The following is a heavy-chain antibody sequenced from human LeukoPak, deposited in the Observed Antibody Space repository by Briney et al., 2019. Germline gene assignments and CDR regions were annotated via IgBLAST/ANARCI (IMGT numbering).Heavy chain of an antibody. CDR3: ARAHAGYSSACDY. CDR1: GGSISSYY. V-gene: IGHV4-59*01. CDR2: IYYSGST. D-gene: IGHD6-25*01. Sequence: SETLSLTRTVSGGSISSYYWSWIRQPPGKGLEWIGYIYYSGSTNYNPSLKSRVTISVDTSKNQFSLKLSSVTAADTAVYYCARAHAGYSSACDYWGQGTLVTVSS. J-gene: IGHJ4*02.